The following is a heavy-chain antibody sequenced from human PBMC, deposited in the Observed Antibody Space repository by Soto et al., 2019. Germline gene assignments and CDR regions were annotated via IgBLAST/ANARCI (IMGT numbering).Heavy chain of an antibody. Sequence: QVQLVESGGGVVQPGRSLRLSCAASGFTFSIYAMHWVRQTPGTGLECVAIMSYDGSNKYYADSVKGRFTISRDNSKNTLYLQMNSLRAEDTAVYYCARDHTGITTAGGGRIDYWGQGTLVTVSS. CDR3: ARDHTGITTAGGGRIDY. J-gene: IGHJ4*02. D-gene: IGHD6-13*01. V-gene: IGHV3-30-3*01. CDR1: GFTFSIYA. CDR2: MSYDGSNK.